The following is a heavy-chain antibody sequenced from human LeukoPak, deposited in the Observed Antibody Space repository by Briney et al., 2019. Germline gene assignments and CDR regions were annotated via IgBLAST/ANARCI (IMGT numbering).Heavy chain of an antibody. CDR1: GYTFTSFH. CDR2: INPSGGGT. Sequence: ASVKVSCKASGYTFTSFHMHWVRQAPGQGLEWMGIINPSGGGTSYPQKFQGRVTMTRDTSTSTVYMELSSLRSEDTAVYYCARAPHSSAGDSFDYWGQGTLVTVSS. V-gene: IGHV1-46*01. J-gene: IGHJ4*02. D-gene: IGHD2-15*01. CDR3: ARAPHSSAGDSFDY.